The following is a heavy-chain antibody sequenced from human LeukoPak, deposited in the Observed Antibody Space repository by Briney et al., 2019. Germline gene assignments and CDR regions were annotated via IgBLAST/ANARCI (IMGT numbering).Heavy chain of an antibody. J-gene: IGHJ4*02. CDR3: ARDSVGYYDILTGYYYPSRFDY. Sequence: GASVKVSCKASGYTFTSYGISWVRQAPGQGLEGMGWISAYNGNTNYAQKLQGRVTMTTDTSTSTAYMELRSLRSDDTAVYYCARDSVGYYDILTGYYYPSRFDYWGQGTLVTVSS. CDR1: GYTFTSYG. D-gene: IGHD3-9*01. V-gene: IGHV1-18*04. CDR2: ISAYNGNT.